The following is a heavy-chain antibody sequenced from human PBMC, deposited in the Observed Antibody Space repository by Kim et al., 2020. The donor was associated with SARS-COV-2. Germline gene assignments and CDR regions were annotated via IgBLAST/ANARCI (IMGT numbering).Heavy chain of an antibody. Sequence: SETLSLTCTVSGGSISSYYWSWIRQPPGKGLEWIGYIYYSGSTNYNPSLKSRVTISVDTSKNQFSLKLSSVTAADTAVYYCARFRSYDFWSGYYTYNWFDPWGQGTLVTVSS. CDR2: IYYSGST. D-gene: IGHD3-3*01. CDR1: GGSISSYY. CDR3: ARFRSYDFWSGYYTYNWFDP. V-gene: IGHV4-59*01. J-gene: IGHJ5*02.